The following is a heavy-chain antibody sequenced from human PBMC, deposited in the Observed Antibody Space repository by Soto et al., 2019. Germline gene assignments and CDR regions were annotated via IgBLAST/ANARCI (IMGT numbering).Heavy chain of an antibody. D-gene: IGHD2-21*01. Sequence: SLSPTGSVSVAALNSANYYWSWIRQVPGKALEWIGHIYVTGSVDYNPSLRDRITISQDTSERQFSLNLRLVTAADTAVYYCARLRIATNNYKWFDPWGQGTLVTVSS. J-gene: IGHJ5*02. CDR2: IYVTGSV. V-gene: IGHV4-31*03. CDR3: ARLRIATNNYKWFDP. CDR1: VAALNSANYY.